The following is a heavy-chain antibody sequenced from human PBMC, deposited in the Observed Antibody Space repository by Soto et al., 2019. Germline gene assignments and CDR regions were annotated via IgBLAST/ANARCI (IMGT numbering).Heavy chain of an antibody. Sequence: SETLSLTCTVSGGSISSSSYYWGWIRQPPGKGLEWIGSIYYSGSTYYNPSLKSRVTISVNPSKNQFSLKLSSVTAADTAVYYCAVVVITYYYFDYWGQGTLVTVSS. D-gene: IGHD3-22*01. CDR1: GGSISSSSYY. CDR3: AVVVITYYYFDY. J-gene: IGHJ4*02. V-gene: IGHV4-39*01. CDR2: IYYSGST.